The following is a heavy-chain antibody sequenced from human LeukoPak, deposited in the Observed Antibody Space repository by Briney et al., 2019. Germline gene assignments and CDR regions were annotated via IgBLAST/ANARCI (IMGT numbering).Heavy chain of an antibody. CDR2: TYYMSKWYN. V-gene: IGHV6-1*01. Sequence: XAXXWGRQSRWRGLEWLGRTYYMSKWYNDYAVSVKSRITINPDTSKNQFSLQLNSVTPEDTAVYYCARYSSGRYYFDYWGQGTLVTVSS. CDR1: XA. J-gene: IGHJ4*02. D-gene: IGHD6-19*01. CDR3: ARYSSGRYYFDY.